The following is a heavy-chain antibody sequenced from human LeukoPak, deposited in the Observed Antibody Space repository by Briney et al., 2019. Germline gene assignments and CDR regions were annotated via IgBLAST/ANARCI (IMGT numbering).Heavy chain of an antibody. Sequence: GRSLRLSCAASGFTFSSYGMHWVRQAPGKGLEWVAVISYDGSNKYYADSVKGRFTVSRDNSENTLYLQMNSLRAEDTAVYYCAKDQFGGFDPWGQGTLVTVSS. CDR1: GFTFSSYG. CDR3: AKDQFGGFDP. D-gene: IGHD3-10*01. CDR2: ISYDGSNK. J-gene: IGHJ5*02. V-gene: IGHV3-30*18.